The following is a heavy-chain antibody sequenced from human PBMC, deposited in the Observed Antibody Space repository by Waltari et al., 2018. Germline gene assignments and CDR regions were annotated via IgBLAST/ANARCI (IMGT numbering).Heavy chain of an antibody. D-gene: IGHD6-6*01. CDR1: GGSISRYY. J-gene: IGHJ4*02. CDR2: IYTSGST. V-gene: IGHV4-4*07. CDR3: ARDPSSIAARGDY. Sequence: QVQLQESGPGLVQPSETLSLTCTVSGGSISRYYWSRFRQPAVKGLEWIGRIYTSGSTNSNPSLKSRVTMSVDTSKNQFSLKLSSVTAADTAVYYCARDPSSIAARGDYLGQGTLVTVSS.